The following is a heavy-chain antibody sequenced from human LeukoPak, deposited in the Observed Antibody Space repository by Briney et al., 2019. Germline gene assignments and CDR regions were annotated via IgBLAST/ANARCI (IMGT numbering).Heavy chain of an antibody. CDR2: IIHDGMNA. J-gene: IGHJ5*02. Sequence: GGSLRLSCADSGLPFSGTAMRWVRPAPGKGLEWVSAIIHDGMNAYYADSVKGRITISRDNSKRTVSLEMSSQTAADTGVYYGAKDGAQYSSGPECDPRGQGALVTVSP. CDR1: GLPFSGTA. D-gene: IGHD6-19*01. V-gene: IGHV3-23*01. CDR3: AKDGAQYSSGPECDP.